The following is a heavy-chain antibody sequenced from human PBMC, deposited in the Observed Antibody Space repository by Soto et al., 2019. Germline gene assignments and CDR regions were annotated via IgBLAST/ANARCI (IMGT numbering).Heavy chain of an antibody. J-gene: IGHJ4*02. D-gene: IGHD2-15*01. CDR3: ARFPRQWRYAFDY. CDR1: GGSFSGYY. CDR2: INHSGST. V-gene: IGHV4-34*01. Sequence: NPSETLSLTCAVYGGSFSGYYWSWIRQPPGKGLEWIGEINHSGSTNYNPSLKSRVTISVDTSKNQFSLKLSSVTAADTAVYYCARFPRQWRYAFDYWGQGTLVTV.